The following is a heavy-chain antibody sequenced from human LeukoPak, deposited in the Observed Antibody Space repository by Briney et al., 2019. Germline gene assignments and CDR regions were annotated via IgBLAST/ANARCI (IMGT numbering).Heavy chain of an antibody. D-gene: IGHD1-14*01. Sequence: GGSLRLSCAASGFTLSSYSFHWVRQAPGKGLEWVALVSYDGSKTYYADSAKGRFTVSRDSSKNTVDLQMNSLRAEDTALYYCARDGGGTTHYFGMDVWGQGTTVTVSS. V-gene: IGHV3-30*03. CDR2: VSYDGSKT. J-gene: IGHJ6*02. CDR1: GFTLSSYS. CDR3: ARDGGGTTHYFGMDV.